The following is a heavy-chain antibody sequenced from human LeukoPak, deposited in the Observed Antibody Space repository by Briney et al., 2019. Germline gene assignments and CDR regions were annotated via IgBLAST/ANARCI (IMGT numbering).Heavy chain of an antibody. V-gene: IGHV4-59*08. CDR2: IYYSGSP. D-gene: IGHD3-22*01. J-gene: IGHJ4*02. CDR3: ARSLSFYDNSGYDY. CDR1: GGSISSNY. Sequence: SETLSLTCTVSGGSISSNYWNWIRQPPGKGLEWIGYIYYSGSPNYNPSLKSRVTISVDTSKNQFSLKLSSVTAADTAVYYCARSLSFYDNSGYDYWGQGTLVTVSS.